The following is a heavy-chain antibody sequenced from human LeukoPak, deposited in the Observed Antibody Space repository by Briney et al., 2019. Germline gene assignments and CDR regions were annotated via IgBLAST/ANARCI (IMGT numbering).Heavy chain of an antibody. J-gene: IGHJ4*02. CDR3: ASTSLYSSSWYFGY. CDR2: IYYSGST. Sequence: SETLSLTCTVSGGSTSSYYWSWIRQPPGKGLEWIGYIYYSGSTNYNPSLKSRVTISVDTSKNQFSLKLSSVTAADTAVYYCASTSLYSSSWYFGYWGQGTLVTVSS. D-gene: IGHD6-13*01. CDR1: GGSTSSYY. V-gene: IGHV4-59*08.